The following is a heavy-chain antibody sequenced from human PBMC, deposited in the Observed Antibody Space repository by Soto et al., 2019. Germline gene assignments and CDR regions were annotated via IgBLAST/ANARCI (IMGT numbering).Heavy chain of an antibody. CDR2: INHSGST. V-gene: IGHV4-34*01. CDR1: GGSFSGYY. CDR3: ERDKITGLFDY. J-gene: IGHJ4*02. D-gene: IGHD2-8*02. Sequence: PSETLSLTCAVYGGSFSGYYGTWIRQPPGTGLEWIGEINHSGSTNYNPSLKSRVTISVDTSKNQFSLKLTSVTAADTAVYYCERDKITGLFDYWGQGTLVTVS.